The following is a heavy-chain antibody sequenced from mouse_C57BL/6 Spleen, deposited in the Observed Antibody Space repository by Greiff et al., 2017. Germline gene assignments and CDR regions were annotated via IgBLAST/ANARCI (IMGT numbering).Heavy chain of an antibody. V-gene: IGHV1-26*01. D-gene: IGHD4-1*02. CDR1: GYTFTDYY. CDR2: INPNNGGT. Sequence: EVQLQQSGPELVKPGASVKISCKASGYTFTDYYMNWVKQSHGKSLEWIGDINPNNGGTSYNQKIKGKGTLTVDKSSSTAYMELRSLTSEDSAVYYCARLANWVFDYWGQGTTLTVSS. CDR3: ARLANWVFDY. J-gene: IGHJ2*01.